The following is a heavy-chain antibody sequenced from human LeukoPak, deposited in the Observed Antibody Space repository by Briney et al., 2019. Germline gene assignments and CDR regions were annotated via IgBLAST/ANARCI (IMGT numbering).Heavy chain of an antibody. D-gene: IGHD3-22*01. V-gene: IGHV3-23*01. J-gene: IGHJ4*02. Sequence: PGGSLRLSCAVSGITLSNYGMSWVRQAPGKGLEWVAGISDSGGSTNYADSVKGRFTISRDSPKNTLYQQMTSLRAEDTAVYFCAKRGVVIRVILVGFHKEAYYFDSWGQGALVTVSS. CDR3: AKRGVVIRVILVGFHKEAYYFDS. CDR1: GITLSNYG. CDR2: ISDSGGST.